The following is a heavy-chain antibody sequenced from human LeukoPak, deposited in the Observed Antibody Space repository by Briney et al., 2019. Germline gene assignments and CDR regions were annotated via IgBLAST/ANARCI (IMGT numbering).Heavy chain of an antibody. Sequence: ASVTVSCKASGYTFTGHYMHWVRQAPGQGPEWLGWINPNSGGTIYAQNFQGRVTMTRDTSISTAYMELSRLRSDDTAVYYCARVRMAVGSVSFYYYGMDVWGQGTTVTVSS. CDR2: INPNSGGT. V-gene: IGHV1-2*02. CDR1: GYTFTGHY. D-gene: IGHD6-19*01. CDR3: ARVRMAVGSVSFYYYGMDV. J-gene: IGHJ6*02.